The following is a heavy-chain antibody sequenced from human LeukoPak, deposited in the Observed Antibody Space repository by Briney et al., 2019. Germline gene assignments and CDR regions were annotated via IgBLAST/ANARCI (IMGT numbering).Heavy chain of an antibody. J-gene: IGHJ4*02. V-gene: IGHV3-33*06. CDR2: IWYDGSNK. D-gene: IGHD3-22*01. CDR1: GFTFSSYG. CDR3: AKDPYYYDSSGLDY. Sequence: GGSLRLSCAASGFTFSSYGMHWVRQAPGKGLEWVAVIWYDGSNKYYADSVKGRFTISRDNSKNTLYLQMNSLRAEDTAVYYCAKDPYYYDSSGLDYWGQGTLVTVSS.